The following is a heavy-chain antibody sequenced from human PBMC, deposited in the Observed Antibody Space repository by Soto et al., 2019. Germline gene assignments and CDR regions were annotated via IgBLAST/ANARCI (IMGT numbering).Heavy chain of an antibody. CDR3: AKDFVRGRYIVVVPAALPPDY. V-gene: IGHV3-30*18. CDR2: ISYDGSNK. D-gene: IGHD2-2*01. Sequence: QVQLVESGGGVVQPGRSLRLSCAASGFTFSSYGMHWVRQAPGKGLEWVAVISYDGSNKYYADSVKGRFTISRDNSKNTLYLQMNSLRAEDTAVYYCAKDFVRGRYIVVVPAALPPDYWGQGTLVTVSS. CDR1: GFTFSSYG. J-gene: IGHJ4*02.